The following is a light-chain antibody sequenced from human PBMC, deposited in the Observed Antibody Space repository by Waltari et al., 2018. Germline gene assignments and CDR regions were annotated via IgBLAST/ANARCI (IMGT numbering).Light chain of an antibody. CDR3: QHLNSYPFT. J-gene: IGKJ3*01. CDR2: DAS. CDR1: QGIGSA. V-gene: IGKV1-13*02. Sequence: IQLTQSPSSLSASIGDRVTITCRASQGIGSALAWYQQKPGKPPRRLIYDASRLEGGVPSRFSGSGSGTDFTLSISSLQPEDFATYSCQHLNSYPFTFGPGTTV.